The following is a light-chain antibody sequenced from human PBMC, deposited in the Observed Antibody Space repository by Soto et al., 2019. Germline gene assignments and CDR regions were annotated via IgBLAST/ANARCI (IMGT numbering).Light chain of an antibody. CDR1: RSVSSY. V-gene: IGKV3-11*01. CDR3: QQRTSWPPWT. CDR2: DAS. J-gene: IGKJ1*01. Sequence: EIVLTQSPATLSLSPGERATLSCRASRSVSSYLAWYQQKPGQAPRLLIYDASNRATGVPARFSGSGSGTDFTLTISSLEPEDFAVYYCQQRTSWPPWTFDQGTKVEIK.